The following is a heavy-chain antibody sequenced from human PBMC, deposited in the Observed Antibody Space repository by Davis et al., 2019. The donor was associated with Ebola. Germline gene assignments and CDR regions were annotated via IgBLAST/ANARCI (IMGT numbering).Heavy chain of an antibody. V-gene: IGHV3-23*01. J-gene: IGHJ6*04. CDR3: AKSGLSFGVVKYHYGMDV. CDR1: GFTFDDYA. CDR2: ISGSGGST. Sequence: GESLKISCTASGFTFDDYAMTWVRQAPGKGLEWVSAISGSGGSTYYADSVKGRFTISRDNSEKTLYLQMNSLRAEDTAIYYCAKSGLSFGVVKYHYGMDVWGKGTTVTVSS. D-gene: IGHD3-3*01.